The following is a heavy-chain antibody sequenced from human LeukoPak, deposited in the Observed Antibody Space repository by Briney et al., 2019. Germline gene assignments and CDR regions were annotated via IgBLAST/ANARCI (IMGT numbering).Heavy chain of an antibody. CDR2: INHSGST. J-gene: IGHJ4*02. CDR3: ARGRYYYGSGSYSDY. V-gene: IGHV4-34*01. CDR1: GGSFSGYY. Sequence: SETLSLTCAVYGGSFSGYYCSWIRQPPGKGLEWIGEINHSGSTKYNPSLKSRVTISVDTSKNQFSLKLSSVTAADTAVYYCARGRYYYGSGSYSDYWGQGTLVTVSS. D-gene: IGHD3-10*01.